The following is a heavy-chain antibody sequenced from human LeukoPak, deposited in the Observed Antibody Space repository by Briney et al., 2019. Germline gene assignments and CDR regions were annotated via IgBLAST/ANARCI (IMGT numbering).Heavy chain of an antibody. V-gene: IGHV5-51*01. CDR3: ARQWLRGNYRYFDS. D-gene: IGHD3-10*01. J-gene: IGHJ4*02. CDR2: IYPADSDT. Sequence: GESLKISCQGSGYNFATYWIGWLRQVPGEGLEWMGLIYPADSDTRYSPSFRGQVTLSADRSVSTAYLQWSSLKTSDTAIYCARQWLRGNYRYFDSWGQGTLVTVSS. CDR1: GYNFATYW.